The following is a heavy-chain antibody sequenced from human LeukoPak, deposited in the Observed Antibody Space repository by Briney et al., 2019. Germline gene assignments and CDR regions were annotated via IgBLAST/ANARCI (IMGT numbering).Heavy chain of an antibody. CDR1: GASISSYY. CDR3: ARTTYYYDGNGYHDAFDI. V-gene: IGHV4-59*01. D-gene: IGHD3-22*01. CDR2: IDHGGST. Sequence: SETLSLTCTVSGASISSYYWSWIRQPPGKGLEWIGYIDHGGSTNHNPSLKSRVTISVDTSKNQFSLKMSAVTAADTAVYYCARTTYYYDGNGYHDAFDIWGQGTLVTVSS. J-gene: IGHJ3*02.